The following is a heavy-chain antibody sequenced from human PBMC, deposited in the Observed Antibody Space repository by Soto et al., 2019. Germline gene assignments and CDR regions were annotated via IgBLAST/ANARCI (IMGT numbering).Heavy chain of an antibody. Sequence: EVQLVESGGGLVQPGRSLRLSCAASGLTFDDYAMHWVRQAPGKGLEWVSGISWNSGSIGYADSVKGRFTSSRDNAKNSLYLQMNSLETEDTAVYYCTTDPGDYEDFWGRGTLVTVSS. CDR3: TTDPGDYEDF. D-gene: IGHD4-17*01. CDR1: GLTFDDYA. J-gene: IGHJ4*02. V-gene: IGHV3-9*01. CDR2: ISWNSGSI.